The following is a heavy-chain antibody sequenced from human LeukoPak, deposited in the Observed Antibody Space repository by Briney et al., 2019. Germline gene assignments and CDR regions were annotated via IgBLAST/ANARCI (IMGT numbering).Heavy chain of an antibody. Sequence: PSETLSLTCAVSGYSISSGYYWGWIRQPPGKGLEWIGSIYHGGSTYYNPSLKSRVTISVDTSKNQFSLKLSSVTAADTAVYYCARLKAPDYYYYMDVWGKGTTVTVSS. J-gene: IGHJ6*03. CDR2: IYHGGST. CDR1: GYSISSGYY. CDR3: ARLKAPDYYYYMDV. V-gene: IGHV4-38-2*01.